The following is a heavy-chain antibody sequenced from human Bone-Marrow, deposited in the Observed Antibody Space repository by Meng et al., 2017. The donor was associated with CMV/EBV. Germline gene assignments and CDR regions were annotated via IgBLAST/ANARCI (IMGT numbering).Heavy chain of an antibody. J-gene: IGHJ6*02. V-gene: IGHV4-4*02. CDR1: GGSISSSNW. D-gene: IGHD2-2*01. Sequence: SETLSLTCAGSGGSISSSNWWSWVRQPPGKGLEWIGEIYHSGSTNYNPSLKSRVTISVDKSKNQFSLKLSSVTAADTAVYYCARDQVPAATDYYYYGMDVWGQGTTVTLYS. CDR3: ARDQVPAATDYYYYGMDV. CDR2: IYHSGST.